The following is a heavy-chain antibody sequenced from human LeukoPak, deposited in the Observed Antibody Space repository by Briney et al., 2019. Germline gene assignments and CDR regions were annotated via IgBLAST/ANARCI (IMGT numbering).Heavy chain of an antibody. J-gene: IGHJ5*02. V-gene: IGHV1-69*02. CDR1: GGTFTSYT. Sequence: SVKVSCKASGGTFTSYTISWVRQAPGQGLEWMGRIIPILGIANYAQKFQGRVTITADKSTSTAYMELSSLRSEDTAVYYCAGGVRCSGGSCYSRAGNWFDPGGQGTLVTVSS. CDR2: IIPILGIA. CDR3: AGGVRCSGGSCYSRAGNWFDP. D-gene: IGHD2-15*01.